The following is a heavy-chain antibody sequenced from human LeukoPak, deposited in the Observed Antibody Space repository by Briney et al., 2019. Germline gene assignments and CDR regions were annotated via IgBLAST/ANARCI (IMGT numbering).Heavy chain of an antibody. Sequence: GGSLRLSCAASGSTFSSYAMSWVRQAPGKGLEWVSAISGSGGSTYYADSVKGRFSISRDNSKNTLYLQMNSLRAEDTAVYYCAKVRDSSGYYSDAFDIWGQGTMVTVSS. D-gene: IGHD3-22*01. V-gene: IGHV3-23*01. CDR3: AKVRDSSGYYSDAFDI. CDR2: ISGSGGST. CDR1: GSTFSSYA. J-gene: IGHJ3*02.